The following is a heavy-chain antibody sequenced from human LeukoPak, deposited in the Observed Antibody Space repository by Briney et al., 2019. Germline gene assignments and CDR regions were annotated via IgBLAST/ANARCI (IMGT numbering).Heavy chain of an antibody. D-gene: IGHD2-2*02. CDR3: ATSTDYCSSTSCYMNPIWRRFDY. Sequence: SETLSLTCAVSGYSISSGYYWGWIRQPPGKGLEWIGSIYHSGSTYYNPSLKSRVTISVDTSKNQFSLKLSSVTAADTAVYYCATSTDYCSSTSCYMNPIWRRFDYWGQGTLVTVSS. J-gene: IGHJ4*02. V-gene: IGHV4-38-2*01. CDR1: GYSISSGYY. CDR2: IYHSGST.